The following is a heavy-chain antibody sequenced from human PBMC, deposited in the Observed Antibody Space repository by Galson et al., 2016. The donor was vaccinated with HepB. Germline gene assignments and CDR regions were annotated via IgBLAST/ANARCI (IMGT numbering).Heavy chain of an antibody. J-gene: IGHJ6*02. V-gene: IGHV4-59*01. Sequence: ETLSLTCTVSGGSISGYYLSWIRQPPGKGLEWIGYIYYSGRTNYNPSLKSRVTISVDTSKNQFSLKLSSVTAADTAVYYCARDDSGGWYGFHYGMDVWGQGTTVTVSS. CDR2: IYYSGRT. CDR1: GGSISGYY. D-gene: IGHD6-19*01. CDR3: ARDDSGGWYGFHYGMDV.